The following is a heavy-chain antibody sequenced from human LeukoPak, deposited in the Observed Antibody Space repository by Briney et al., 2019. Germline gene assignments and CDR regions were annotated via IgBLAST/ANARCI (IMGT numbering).Heavy chain of an antibody. CDR3: AREIIWDSSGYYYVDY. V-gene: IGHV1-8*03. D-gene: IGHD3-22*01. Sequence: ASVKVSCKASGYTFTSYDINWVRQATGQGLEWMGWMNPNSGNTGYAQKFQGRVTITRNTSISTAYMELSSLRSEDTAVYYCAREIIWDSSGYYYVDYWGQGTLVTVSS. CDR2: MNPNSGNT. CDR1: GYTFTSYD. J-gene: IGHJ4*02.